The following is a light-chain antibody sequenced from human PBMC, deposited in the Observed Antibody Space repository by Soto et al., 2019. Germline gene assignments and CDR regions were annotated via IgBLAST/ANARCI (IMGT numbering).Light chain of an antibody. J-gene: IGKJ1*01. Sequence: EIVLTQSPGTLSLSPGERATLSCRASQSVIGSYLGWYQLKPGQAPRLLIYGASSRATGIPDRFSGSGSGTDYTLTISRLEPEDFAVYYCQHYGYSSWAFGQGTKVEIK. CDR3: QHYGYSSWA. CDR2: GAS. V-gene: IGKV3-20*01. CDR1: QSVIGSY.